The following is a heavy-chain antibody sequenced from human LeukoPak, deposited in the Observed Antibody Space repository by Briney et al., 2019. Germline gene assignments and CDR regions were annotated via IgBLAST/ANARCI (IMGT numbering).Heavy chain of an antibody. CDR3: ARDAPNSSSGYGNSYYYMDV. J-gene: IGHJ6*03. CDR1: GGSISSYY. V-gene: IGHV4-59*01. Sequence: PSETLSLTCTVSGGSISSYYWSWIRQPPGKGLEWIGYIYYSGSTNYNPSLKSRVTISVDTSKNQFSLKLSSVTAAAPAVNYCARDAPNSSSGYGNSYYYMDVWGKGPTVTVSS. D-gene: IGHD6-13*01. CDR2: IYYSGST.